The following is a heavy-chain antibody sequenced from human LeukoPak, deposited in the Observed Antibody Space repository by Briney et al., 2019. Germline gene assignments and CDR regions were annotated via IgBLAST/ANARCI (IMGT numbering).Heavy chain of an antibody. D-gene: IGHD6-13*01. J-gene: IGHJ4*02. CDR2: IYNSGST. Sequence: SQTLSLTCTVPGGALSSGDYYWSWIRLPPGKGLEWIGYIYNSGSTYDNPSLKSRITISVDTSKNQFYLNLSSVTAADTAVYYCARGVGSSWYGDWGQGTLVTVSS. CDR1: GGALSSGDYY. CDR3: ARGVGSSWYGD. V-gene: IGHV4-30-4*01.